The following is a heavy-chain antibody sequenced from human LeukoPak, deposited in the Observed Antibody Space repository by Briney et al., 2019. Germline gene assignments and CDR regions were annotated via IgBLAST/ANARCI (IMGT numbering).Heavy chain of an antibody. CDR1: GGSISSSSYY. V-gene: IGHV4-39*01. D-gene: IGHD3-9*01. CDR3: ARAHILTGCSRGYYMDV. Sequence: SETLSLTCTVSGGSISSSSYYWGWIRQPPGKGLEWIGSIYYSGSTYYNPSLKSRVTISVDTSKNQFSLKLSSVTAADTAVYYCARAHILTGCSRGYYMDVWGKGTTVTVSS. CDR2: IYYSGST. J-gene: IGHJ6*03.